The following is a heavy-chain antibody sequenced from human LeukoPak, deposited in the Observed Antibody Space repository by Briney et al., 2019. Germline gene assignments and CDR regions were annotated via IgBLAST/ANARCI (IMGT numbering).Heavy chain of an antibody. CDR1: GFTFSSYW. Sequence: GGSLRLSCAASGFTFSSYWMSWVRQAPGKGLEWVAHIKQDGSEKYYVDSVKGRFTISRDNAKNSLYLQMNSLRAEDTAVYYCASRAVAGTLVDNWFDPWGQGTLVTVSS. D-gene: IGHD6-19*01. J-gene: IGHJ5*02. V-gene: IGHV3-7*01. CDR3: ASRAVAGTLVDNWFDP. CDR2: IKQDGSEK.